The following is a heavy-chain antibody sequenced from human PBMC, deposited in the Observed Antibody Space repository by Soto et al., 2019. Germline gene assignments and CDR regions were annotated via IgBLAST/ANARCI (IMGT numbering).Heavy chain of an antibody. Sequence: PGGSLRLSCRASVFTFSSSAMIWVRQAPGKGLEWVSISSASGGSTYHADSVKGRFSISRDNSKNTLYLQMTRLRTEDTAVYYCAKDGQWLDVHFDYWGQGALVTVSS. CDR1: VFTFSSSA. J-gene: IGHJ4*02. V-gene: IGHV3-23*01. CDR3: AKDGQWLDVHFDY. D-gene: IGHD6-19*01. CDR2: SSASGGST.